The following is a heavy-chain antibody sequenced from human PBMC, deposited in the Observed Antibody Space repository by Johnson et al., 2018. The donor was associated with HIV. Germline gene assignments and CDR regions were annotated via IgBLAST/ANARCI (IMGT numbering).Heavy chain of an antibody. CDR1: GFTFSNYA. CDR2: ISYDGNNK. J-gene: IGHJ3*02. Sequence: QVQLVESGGGVVRPGGSLRLSCAASGFTFSNYAMHWVRQAPGKGLEWVAVISYDGNNKYYADSVKGRFTISRDSSENTLYLQMNSLRAEDTAVYYCARDGTRYYYDSSGSRGTFDIWGQGTMVTVSS. CDR3: ARDGTRYYYDSSGSRGTFDI. D-gene: IGHD3-22*01. V-gene: IGHV3-30*14.